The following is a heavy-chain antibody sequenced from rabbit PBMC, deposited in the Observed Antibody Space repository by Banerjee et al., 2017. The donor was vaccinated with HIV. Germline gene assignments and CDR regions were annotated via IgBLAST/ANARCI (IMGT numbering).Heavy chain of an antibody. CDR1: GFSFSNKYV. V-gene: IGHV1S45*01. D-gene: IGHD6-1*01. CDR2: IGTGSGST. CDR3: ARDGAGYAGYGYAHL. J-gene: IGHJ4*01. Sequence: QEQLEESGGDLVKPEGSLTLTCTASGFSFSNKYVMCWVRQAPGKGLEWIGCIGTGSGSTWYASWAKGRFTISSTSSSTVTLQMTSLTAADTATYFCARDGAGYAGYGYAHLWGPGTLVTVS.